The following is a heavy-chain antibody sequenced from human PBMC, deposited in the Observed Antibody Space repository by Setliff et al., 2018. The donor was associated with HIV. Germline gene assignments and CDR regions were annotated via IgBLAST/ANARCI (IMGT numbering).Heavy chain of an antibody. CDR3: ARHPSGWYGDYFFDY. CDR2: ISAYSGNT. D-gene: IGHD4-17*01. CDR1: GYTFTSYA. J-gene: IGHJ4*02. Sequence: ASVKVSCKASGYTFTSYAISWVRQAPGQGLEWMGWISAYSGNTHYAQRLQDRVTMTTDTSTSTAYMDLRSLSSDDMAVYYCARHPSGWYGDYFFDYWGQGTLVTVS. V-gene: IGHV1-18*03.